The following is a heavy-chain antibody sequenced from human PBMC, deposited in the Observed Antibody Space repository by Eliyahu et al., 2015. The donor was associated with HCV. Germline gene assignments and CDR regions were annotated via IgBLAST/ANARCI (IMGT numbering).Heavy chain of an antibody. CDR1: GGSISRYY. V-gene: IGHV4-59*01. J-gene: IGHJ4*02. CDR2: IYYSGNT. D-gene: IGHD3-10*01. Sequence: QVQLQESGPGLVKPSETLSLTCTVSGGSISRYYWSWLRQPPGKGLGWIGHIYYSGNTNYNPSLKGRVTISVDTSKNQFSLNLTSVTAADTAVYYCARTSGVSGSGSYYYDYWGQGTLVTVSS. CDR3: ARTSGVSGSGSYYYDY.